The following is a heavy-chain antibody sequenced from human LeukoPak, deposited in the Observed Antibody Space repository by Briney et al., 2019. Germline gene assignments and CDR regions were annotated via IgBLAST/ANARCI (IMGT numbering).Heavy chain of an antibody. V-gene: IGHV3-21*01. D-gene: IGHD3-3*01. CDR2: MSSGGTYV. CDR3: ARDRPTGASRLFVVQ. J-gene: IGHJ4*02. CDR1: GFTFSSYS. Sequence: GGSLRLSCAASGFTFSSYSMTWVRQAPGKGLELVSSMSSGGTYVYYADSVRGRFTISRDNAKNSLYLQMNSLRAEDTAVYYCARDRPTGASRLFVVQWGQGTLVSVSS.